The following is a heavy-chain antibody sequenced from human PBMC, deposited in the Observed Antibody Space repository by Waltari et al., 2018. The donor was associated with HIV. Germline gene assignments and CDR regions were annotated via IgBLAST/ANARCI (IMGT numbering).Heavy chain of an antibody. V-gene: IGHV4-59*13. CDR3: ARCSFSSYYYFDL. Sequence: QVQLLESGPGLVKPSETLSLTCNVSGGSISNYFWTWIRQAPGKTLAWLGYVSNDVSTEYNTSLKSRVTMSLDSANVQFSLSRNSVTAADTARYFCARCSFSSYYYFDLWGQGTHVTVSS. D-gene: IGHD2-15*01. CDR1: GGSISNYF. CDR2: VSNDVST. J-gene: IGHJ4*02.